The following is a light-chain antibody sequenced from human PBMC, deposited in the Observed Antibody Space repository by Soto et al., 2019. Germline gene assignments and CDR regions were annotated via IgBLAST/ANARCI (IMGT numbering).Light chain of an antibody. J-gene: IGKJ1*01. CDR2: WAS. V-gene: IGKV4-1*01. CDR1: QNVLYRSNSKNY. CDR3: QQYYSTPWT. Sequence: DIVMTQSPDSLAVSLGERATINCKSSQNVLYRSNSKNYLAWYQQKPGQPPKLLIYWASTRESGVPDRFSGSGSGTDFTLTISSLQAEDVAVYYCQQYYSTPWTFGQGTKVEIK.